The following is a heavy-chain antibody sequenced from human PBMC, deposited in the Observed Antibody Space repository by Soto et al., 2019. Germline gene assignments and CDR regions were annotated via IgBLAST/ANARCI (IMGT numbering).Heavy chain of an antibody. Sequence: SETLSLTCTLSGGSISSYYWSWIRQPPGKGLEWIGYIYYSGSTNYNPSLKSRVTISVDTSKNQFSLKLSSVTAADTAVYYCARRYGSSFAYWGQGTLVTVSS. J-gene: IGHJ4*02. CDR2: IYYSGST. CDR3: ARRYGSSFAY. V-gene: IGHV4-59*08. D-gene: IGHD5-12*01. CDR1: GGSISSYY.